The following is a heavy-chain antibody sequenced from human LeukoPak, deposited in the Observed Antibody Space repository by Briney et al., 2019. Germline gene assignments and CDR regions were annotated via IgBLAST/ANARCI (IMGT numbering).Heavy chain of an antibody. J-gene: IGHJ4*02. Sequence: SETLSLTCTVSGGSISSGSYYWSWIRQPAGKGLEWIGRIYTSGSTNYNPSLKSRVTISVDPSKNQFSLKLSSVTAADTAVYYCARDRGGIWEFDYWGQGTLVTVSS. D-gene: IGHD6-13*01. CDR2: IYTSGST. V-gene: IGHV4-61*02. CDR1: GGSISSGSYY. CDR3: ARDRGGIWEFDY.